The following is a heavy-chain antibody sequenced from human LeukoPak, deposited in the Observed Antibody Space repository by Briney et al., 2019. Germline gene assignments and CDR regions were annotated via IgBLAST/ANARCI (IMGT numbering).Heavy chain of an antibody. CDR2: IYTSGST. V-gene: IGHV4-61*02. J-gene: IGHJ5*02. CDR1: GGYISSGSYY. D-gene: IGHD6-6*01. CDR3: ARLSSLANIAARGRTWLDP. Sequence: SETLSLTCTVSGGYISSGSYYWSWIRQPAGKGLEWIGRIYTSGSTNYNPSPKSRVTISVDTSKNQFSLKLSSVTAADTAVYYCARLSSLANIAARGRTWLDPWGQGSLVTVSS.